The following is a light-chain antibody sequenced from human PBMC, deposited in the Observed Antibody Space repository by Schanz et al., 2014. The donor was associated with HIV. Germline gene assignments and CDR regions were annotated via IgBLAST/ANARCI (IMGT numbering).Light chain of an antibody. CDR1: QSVAGR. Sequence: ETLVTQSPATLSVSPGERVTLSCRASQSVAGRSAWFQQKPGQAPRLLIYDVSTRVTAIPARFSGSESGTDFTLTISSLQSEDFALYDCLHYNGWPTFGQGTRLEIK. V-gene: IGKV3-15*01. J-gene: IGKJ5*01. CDR2: DVS. CDR3: LHYNGWPT.